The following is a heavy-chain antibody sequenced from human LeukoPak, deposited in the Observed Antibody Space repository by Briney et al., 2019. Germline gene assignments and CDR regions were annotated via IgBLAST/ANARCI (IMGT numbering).Heavy chain of an antibody. CDR3: ARGKYSSSWDDAFDI. D-gene: IGHD6-13*01. Sequence: PGGSLRLSCAASGFTFDAYGMSWVRQTPGKGLEWVSGINWNGGSTGYADSVKGRFTISRDNAKNSLYLQMNSLRAEDTALYHCARGKYSSSWDDAFDIWGQGTMVTVSS. CDR1: GFTFDAYG. CDR2: INWNGGST. V-gene: IGHV3-20*01. J-gene: IGHJ3*02.